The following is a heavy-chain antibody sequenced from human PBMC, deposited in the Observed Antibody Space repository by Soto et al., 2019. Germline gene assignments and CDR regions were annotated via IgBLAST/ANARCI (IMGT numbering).Heavy chain of an antibody. CDR1: GFTFSSYA. J-gene: IGHJ2*01. Sequence: EVQLLESGGGLVQPGGSLRLSCAASGFTFSSYATSWVRQAPGKGVEWVSGISGSGSSTYYADSVKGRFTISRDTSKNTLYLQMNSLRAEDTAVYYCAKGGDGGHRGRNYWHFDLWGRGTLVTVSS. CDR2: ISGSGSST. CDR3: AKGGDGGHRGRNYWHFDL. D-gene: IGHD3-16*01. V-gene: IGHV3-23*01.